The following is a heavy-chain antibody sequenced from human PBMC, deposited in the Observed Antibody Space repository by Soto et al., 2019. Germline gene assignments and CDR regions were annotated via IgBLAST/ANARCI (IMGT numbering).Heavy chain of an antibody. Sequence: GGSLRLSCAASGFTFSDYYMTWIRQAPGKGLEWVSYISSGGGTIYYADSVKGRFTISRDSAKNSLYLQMNSLRAEDTAVYYCAKGHDAFDIWGQGTMVTVSS. CDR1: GFTFSDYY. V-gene: IGHV3-11*01. CDR2: ISSGGGTI. J-gene: IGHJ3*02. CDR3: AKGHDAFDI.